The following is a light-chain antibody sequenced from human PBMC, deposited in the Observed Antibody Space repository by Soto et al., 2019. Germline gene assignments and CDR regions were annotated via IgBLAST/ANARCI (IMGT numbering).Light chain of an antibody. CDR2: GAS. Sequence: ETVLTQSPGTLSLTPGERVTLSCRASQSVRSSYLAWYQQKPGQAPRLLIYGASGRATGITDRFSGSGSGTDFTLTISILEPEDFAVYYCQQYGNPPQTFGQGTKVEIK. CDR1: QSVRSSY. CDR3: QQYGNPPQT. J-gene: IGKJ1*01. V-gene: IGKV3-20*01.